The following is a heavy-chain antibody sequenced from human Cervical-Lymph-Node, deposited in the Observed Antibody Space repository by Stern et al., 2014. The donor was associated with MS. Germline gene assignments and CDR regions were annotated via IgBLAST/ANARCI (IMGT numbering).Heavy chain of an antibody. V-gene: IGHV5-51*01. CDR2: IYPGYSET. CDR1: GFTFSIYW. J-gene: IGHJ4*02. D-gene: IGHD1-14*01. Sequence: EVQLVESGAELIRPGESLKISCKGSGFTFSIYWIAWVRQMPGKGLEWMGIIYPGYSETRYSPYFQGTVTLSADKATSTAYLQWSSLNAADTAMYFGARQTTAWASDVWGQGTLVTVSS. CDR3: ARQTTAWASDV.